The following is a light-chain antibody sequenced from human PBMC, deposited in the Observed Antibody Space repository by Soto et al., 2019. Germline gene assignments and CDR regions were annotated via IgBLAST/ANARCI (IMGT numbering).Light chain of an antibody. CDR2: GAS. Sequence: IQMTQSPSTLSASVGDRVTVTCRASQSVGPSLAWYQQKPGKAPNLLIYGASILETGVPSRFSGSGSGTDFTLTITSLQPDDSATYYCQQLNSYPLTFGGGTNVEIK. CDR1: QSVGPS. V-gene: IGKV1-5*01. J-gene: IGKJ4*01. CDR3: QQLNSYPLT.